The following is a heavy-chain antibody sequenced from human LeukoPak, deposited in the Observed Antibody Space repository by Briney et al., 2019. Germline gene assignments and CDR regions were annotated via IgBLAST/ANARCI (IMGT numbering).Heavy chain of an antibody. CDR3: ATDVGGGWYDY. V-gene: IGHV3-74*01. D-gene: IGHD6-19*01. J-gene: IGHJ4*02. Sequence: GGSLRLSCAASGFTFSSYWMHWVRQAPGKGLVWVSRINTDGSSTSYADSVKGRFTISRDNAKNTLYLQMSSLRADDTAVYYCATDVGGGWYDYWGQGTLVTVTS. CDR2: INTDGSST. CDR1: GFTFSSYW.